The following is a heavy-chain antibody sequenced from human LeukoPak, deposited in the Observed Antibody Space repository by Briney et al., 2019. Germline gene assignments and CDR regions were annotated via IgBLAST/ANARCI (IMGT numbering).Heavy chain of an antibody. J-gene: IGHJ5*02. CDR2: IYTSGST. V-gene: IGHV4-61*02. CDR1: GGSISSGSYY. CDR3: ARGRGIAAAGP. D-gene: IGHD6-13*01. Sequence: SETLSLTCTVSGGSISSGSYYWSWLRQPAGKGREWIGRIYTSGSTNYNPSLKSRVTISVDTSKNQFSLKLSSVTAADTAVYYCARGRGIAAAGPWGQGTLVTVSS.